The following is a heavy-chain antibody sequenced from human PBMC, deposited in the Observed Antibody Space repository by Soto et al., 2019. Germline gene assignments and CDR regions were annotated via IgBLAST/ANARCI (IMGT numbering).Heavy chain of an antibody. V-gene: IGHV4-34*01. J-gene: IGHJ4*02. CDR1: GGAFSANY. CDR3: APGGLLSS. CDR2: LNHSGHT. Sequence: QVQLQQWGAGVLKPSETLSLTCRISGGAFSANYWRWIRQAPGKGLEWLGELNHSGHTEYNPSLKSLVYISAATFKNQFSLRLTSLTADDTAIYDCAPGGLLSSWGQGTQVTVAS. D-gene: IGHD3-3*01.